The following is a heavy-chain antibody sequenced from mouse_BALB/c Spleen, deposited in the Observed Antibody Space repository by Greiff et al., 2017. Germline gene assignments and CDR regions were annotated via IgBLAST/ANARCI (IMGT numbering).Heavy chain of an antibody. Sequence: EVQLVESGPGLVKPSQSLSLTCTVTGYSITSDYAWNWIRQFPGNKLEWMGYISYSGSTSYNPSLKSRISITRDTSKNQFFLQLNSVTTEDTATYYCASTTVVGFDYWGQGTTLTVSS. CDR3: ASTTVVGFDY. CDR2: ISYSGST. V-gene: IGHV3-2*02. J-gene: IGHJ2*01. CDR1: GYSITSDYA. D-gene: IGHD1-1*01.